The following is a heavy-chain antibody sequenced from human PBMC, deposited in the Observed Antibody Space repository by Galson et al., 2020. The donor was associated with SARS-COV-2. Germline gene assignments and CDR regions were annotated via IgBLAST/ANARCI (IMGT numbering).Heavy chain of an antibody. CDR2: INPNTGGT. Sequence: ASVKVSCKTSGYTFTAYYIHWVRQAPGQGREWMGWINPNTGGTNYAQKFQGWVNMTRDTSISTAYMALSRLKSDDTAVYYCARETEMATFNYFDYGGQGTLVTVSS. V-gene: IGHV1-2*04. D-gene: IGHD5-12*01. CDR3: ARETEMATFNYFDY. CDR1: GYTFTAYY. J-gene: IGHJ4*02.